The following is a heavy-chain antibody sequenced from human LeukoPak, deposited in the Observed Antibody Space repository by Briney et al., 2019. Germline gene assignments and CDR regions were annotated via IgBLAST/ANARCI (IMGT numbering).Heavy chain of an antibody. Sequence: PGGSLRLSCAASGFTVSSNYMSWVRQAPGHGLEWVSVIYSGGSTYYADSVKGRFTISRDNSKNTLYLQMNSLRAEDTAVYYCARGYSYGLGSFWGQGTLVTVSS. J-gene: IGHJ4*02. D-gene: IGHD5-18*01. CDR3: ARGYSYGLGSF. CDR1: GFTVSSNY. V-gene: IGHV3-53*01. CDR2: IYSGGST.